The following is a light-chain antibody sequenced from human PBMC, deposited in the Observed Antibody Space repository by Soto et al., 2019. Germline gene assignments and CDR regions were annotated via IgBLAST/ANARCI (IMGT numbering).Light chain of an antibody. Sequence: QSVLTQPPSVSGAPGQRVTISCTGSSSNIGAGYDVHWYQQLPGTAPKLLIFDDYNRPPGVPDRFSGSKSGTSASLAITGLQAEDEADYYCRSYDSSLSAYVFGTGTKLTVL. CDR1: SSNIGAGYD. CDR2: DDY. CDR3: RSYDSSLSAYV. J-gene: IGLJ1*01. V-gene: IGLV1-40*01.